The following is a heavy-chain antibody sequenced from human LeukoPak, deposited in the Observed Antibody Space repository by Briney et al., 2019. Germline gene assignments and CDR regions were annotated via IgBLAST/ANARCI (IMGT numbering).Heavy chain of an antibody. Sequence: PSETLSLTCTVSGGSISSSSYYWGWIRQPPGKGLEWIGSIYYSGSTYYNPSLKSRVTISVDTSKNQFSLILNPVTAADTAVYYCARPLSGYCSSTSCYRKSHAFDIWGQGTMVTVSS. V-gene: IGHV4-39*01. CDR1: GGSISSSSYY. CDR2: IYYSGST. J-gene: IGHJ3*02. D-gene: IGHD2-2*01. CDR3: ARPLSGYCSSTSCYRKSHAFDI.